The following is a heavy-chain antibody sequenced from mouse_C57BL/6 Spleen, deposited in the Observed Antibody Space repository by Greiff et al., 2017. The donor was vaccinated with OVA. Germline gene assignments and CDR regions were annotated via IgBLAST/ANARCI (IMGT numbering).Heavy chain of an antibody. D-gene: IGHD1-1*01. Sequence: QVQLQQPGAELVRPGSSVKLSCKASGYTFTSYWMDWVKQRPGQGLEWIGNIYPSDSGTHYNQKFKDKATLTVDKSSSTAYMQLSSLTSEDSAVYYCARRGTTVVATYYWYFDVWGTGTTVTVSS. CDR1: GYTFTSYW. CDR3: ARRGTTVVATYYWYFDV. CDR2: IYPSDSGT. V-gene: IGHV1-61*01. J-gene: IGHJ1*03.